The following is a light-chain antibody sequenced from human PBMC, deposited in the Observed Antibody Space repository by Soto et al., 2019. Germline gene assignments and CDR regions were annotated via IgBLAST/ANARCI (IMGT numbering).Light chain of an antibody. CDR2: DAS. J-gene: IGKJ1*01. CDR3: QQYNSYS. CDR1: QSISSY. Sequence: DIQMTQSPSSLSASVGDIVTITCRASQSISSYLNWYQQKPGKAPKLLIYDASSLESGVPSRFSGSGSGTEFTLTISSLQPDDFATYYCQQYNSYSFGQGTKVDIK. V-gene: IGKV1-5*01.